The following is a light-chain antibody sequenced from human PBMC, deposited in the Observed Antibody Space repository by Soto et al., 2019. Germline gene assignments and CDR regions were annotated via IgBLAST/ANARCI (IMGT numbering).Light chain of an antibody. J-gene: IGKJ5*01. CDR2: GAS. CDR3: QVRTNWSVA. V-gene: IGKV3-15*01. Sequence: EIVMTQSPATLSVSPGERATPSCRASQSVSSNLAWYQQKPGQAPRLLIYGASTRATGIPARFSGSGSGTDFTLTISRLEPEDVAVYYCQVRTNWSVALGRGTRLEIK. CDR1: QSVSSN.